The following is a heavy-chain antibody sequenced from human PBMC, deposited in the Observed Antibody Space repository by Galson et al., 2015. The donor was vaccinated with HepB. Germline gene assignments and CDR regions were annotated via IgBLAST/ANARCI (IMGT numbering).Heavy chain of an antibody. Sequence: SLRLSCAASGLTFSSYEMNWVRQAPGKGLEWVSYISSSGSTIYYADSVKGRFTISRDNAKNSLYLQMNSLRAEDTAVYYCARERGSGWSLGYYFDYWGQGTLVTVSS. V-gene: IGHV3-48*03. CDR3: ARERGSGWSLGYYFDY. D-gene: IGHD6-19*01. J-gene: IGHJ4*02. CDR2: ISSSGSTI. CDR1: GLTFSSYE.